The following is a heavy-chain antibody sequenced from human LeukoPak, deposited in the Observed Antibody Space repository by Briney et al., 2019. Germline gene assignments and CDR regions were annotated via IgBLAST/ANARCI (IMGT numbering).Heavy chain of an antibody. CDR2: VYYSGST. V-gene: IGHV4-59*01. Sequence: SETLSLTCTVSGGSISSYYWSWIRQPPGKGLEWIGYVYYSGSTNYSPSLKSRVTISVDTSNNQFSLKLSSVTAADTAVYYCARGRVVALKIYYMDVWGKGTPVTVSS. CDR1: GGSISSYY. CDR3: ARGRVVALKIYYMDV. J-gene: IGHJ6*03. D-gene: IGHD2-2*01.